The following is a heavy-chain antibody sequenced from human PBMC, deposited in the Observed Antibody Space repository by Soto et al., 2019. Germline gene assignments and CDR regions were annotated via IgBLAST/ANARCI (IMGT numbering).Heavy chain of an antibody. D-gene: IGHD2-2*01. V-gene: IGHV4-34*01. CDR3: ARALHYCSSTSCPKNRYYYYYYYMDV. CDR2: INHSGST. Sequence: SETLSLTCAVYGGSFSGYYWIWIRQPPGKGLEWIGEINHSGSTNYNPSLKSRVTISVDTSKNQFSLKLSSVTAADTAVYYCARALHYCSSTSCPKNRYYYYYYYMDVWGKGTTVTVSS. J-gene: IGHJ6*03. CDR1: GGSFSGYY.